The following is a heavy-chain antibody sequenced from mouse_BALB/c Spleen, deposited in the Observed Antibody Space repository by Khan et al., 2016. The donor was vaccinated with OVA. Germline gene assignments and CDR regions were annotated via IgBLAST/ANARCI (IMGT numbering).Heavy chain of an antibody. Sequence: EVELVESGGGLVQPGGSRKLSCAASGFTFSGFGMHWVRQAPEKGLEWVAFISSDSNIIYYADTVKGRFTISRDNPKNTLFLQMTSLRSEDTAMYFCARTGYYYFDYWGQGTTLTVSS. CDR1: GFTFSGFG. D-gene: IGHD2-3*01. CDR2: ISSDSNII. V-gene: IGHV5-17*02. J-gene: IGHJ2*01. CDR3: ARTGYYYFDY.